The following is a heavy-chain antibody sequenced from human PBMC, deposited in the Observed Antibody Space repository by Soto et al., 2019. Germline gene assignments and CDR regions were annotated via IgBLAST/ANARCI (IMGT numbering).Heavy chain of an antibody. J-gene: IGHJ4*02. CDR1: SGSLSGYY. Sequence: SETLSLTCSLYSGSLSGYYWSCIRQPPGKGLEWIGEISPSGTTNYIPSLKSRVSISVDTSKNQFSLNLTYLTAADTAVYYCARTQKLSGSAQPRPDFWGPGSLVT. CDR3: ARTQKLSGSAQPRPDF. CDR2: ISPSGTT. V-gene: IGHV4-34*01. D-gene: IGHD6-6*01.